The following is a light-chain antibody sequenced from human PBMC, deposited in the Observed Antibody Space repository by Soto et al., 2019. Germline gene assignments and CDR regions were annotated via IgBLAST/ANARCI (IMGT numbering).Light chain of an antibody. CDR1: SSDVGGYNY. J-gene: IGLJ1*01. V-gene: IGLV2-14*01. CDR2: DVS. Sequence: QSALTQPASVSGSPGQSITISCTGTSSDVGGYNYVSWYQQYPGKAPKLIIYDVSNRPSGVSNRFSGSKSGNTASLTISGRQAEDEADYYCSSYTSSSTLVFGSGTKLTVL. CDR3: SSYTSSSTLV.